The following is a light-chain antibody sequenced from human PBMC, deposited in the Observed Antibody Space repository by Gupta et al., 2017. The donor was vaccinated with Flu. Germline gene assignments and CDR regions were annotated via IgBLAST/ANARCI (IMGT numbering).Light chain of an antibody. V-gene: IGLV2-18*02. CDR2: EVT. CDR1: SRDVGLYNR. CDR3: SSPTPSNTLL. J-gene: IGLJ2*01. Sequence: QSALAQPPSVSGSPGQSVTVSCTGTSRDVGLYNRVSWYQQAPGTAPKLLIYEVTNRPSGVPDRFSGSKSGNTASLTISGIQAEDEAEYYCSSPTPSNTLLFGGGTKLTVL.